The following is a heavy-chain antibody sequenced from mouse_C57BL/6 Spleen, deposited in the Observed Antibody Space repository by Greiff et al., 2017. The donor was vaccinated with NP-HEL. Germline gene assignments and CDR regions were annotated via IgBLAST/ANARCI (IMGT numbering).Heavy chain of an antibody. J-gene: IGHJ4*01. CDR3: ARKLGITTVVGAMDY. CDR2: IHPNSGST. V-gene: IGHV1-64*01. D-gene: IGHD1-1*01. Sequence: VQLQQSGAELVKPGASVKLSCKASGYTFTSYWMHWVKQRPGQGLEWIGMIHPNSGSTNYNEKFKSKATLTVDKSSSPAYMQLSSLTSEDSAVYYCARKLGITTVVGAMDYWGQGTSVTVSS. CDR1: GYTFTSYW.